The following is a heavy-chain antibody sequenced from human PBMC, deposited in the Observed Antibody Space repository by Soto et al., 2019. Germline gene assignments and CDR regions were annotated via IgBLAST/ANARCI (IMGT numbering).Heavy chain of an antibody. CDR2: ISGSGGST. D-gene: IGHD3-22*01. CDR1: GFTFSSYA. CDR3: AKTFGLWLLPPFDY. V-gene: IGHV3-23*01. J-gene: IGHJ4*02. Sequence: HPGGSLRLSCAASGFTFSSYAMSWVRQAPGKGLEWVSAISGSGGSTYYADSVKGRFTISRDNSKNTLYLQMNSLRAEDTAVYYCAKTFGLWLLPPFDYWGQGTLVTVSS.